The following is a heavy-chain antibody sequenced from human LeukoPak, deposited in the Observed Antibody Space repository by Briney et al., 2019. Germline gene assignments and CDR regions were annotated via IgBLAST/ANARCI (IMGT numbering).Heavy chain of an antibody. Sequence: GGSLRLSCAASGCTFSSYAMSWVRQAPGKGLEWVSAISGSGGSTYYADSVKGRFTISRDNSKNTLYLQMNSLRAEDTAVYYCAKLPYFDWLSYFDYWGQGTLVTVSS. CDR1: GCTFSSYA. CDR3: AKLPYFDWLSYFDY. J-gene: IGHJ4*02. V-gene: IGHV3-23*01. D-gene: IGHD3-9*01. CDR2: ISGSGGST.